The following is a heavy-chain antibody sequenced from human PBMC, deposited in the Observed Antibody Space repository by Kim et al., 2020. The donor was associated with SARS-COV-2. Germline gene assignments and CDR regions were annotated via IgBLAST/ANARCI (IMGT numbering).Heavy chain of an antibody. D-gene: IGHD5-12*01. CDR1: GYTFTSYA. J-gene: IGHJ6*02. CDR3: ARVGDGYKSPSEFRDYYYYGMDV. Sequence: ASVKVSCKASGYTFTSYAMNWVRQAPGQGLEWMGWINTNTGNPTYAQGFTGRFVFSLDTSVSTAYLQISSLKAEDTAVYYCARVGDGYKSPSEFRDYYYYGMDVWGQGTTVTVSS. V-gene: IGHV7-4-1*02. CDR2: INTNTGNP.